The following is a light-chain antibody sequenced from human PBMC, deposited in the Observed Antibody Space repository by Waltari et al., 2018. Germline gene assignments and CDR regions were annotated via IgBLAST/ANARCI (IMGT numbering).Light chain of an antibody. CDR3: AAWDDSLNGPV. CDR2: SNN. CDR1: SSNIGSNT. J-gene: IGLJ2*01. V-gene: IGLV1-44*01. Sequence: QSVLTQPPSASGTPGQRVTISCSGSSSNIGSNTVNWYQQLPGTAPKLLISSNNQRPPGVPDRCSGSKSGTSASLAISGLQSEDEADYYCAAWDDSLNGPVFGGGTKLTVL.